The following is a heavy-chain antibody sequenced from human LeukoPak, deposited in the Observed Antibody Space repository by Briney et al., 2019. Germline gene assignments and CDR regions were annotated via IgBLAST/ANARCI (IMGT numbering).Heavy chain of an antibody. Sequence: SETLSLICAVYDGSFSGYYCSWIRQPPGKGLQWLGEINHSGSVNYNPSLKSRFTILLDTSKNQFSLNLSTVTAEDTAVYYCARRARGIIIKTWFDSWGQGTLVTVSS. D-gene: IGHD3-10*01. V-gene: IGHV4-34*01. CDR3: ARRARGIIIKTWFDS. CDR1: DGSFSGYY. J-gene: IGHJ5*01. CDR2: INHSGSV.